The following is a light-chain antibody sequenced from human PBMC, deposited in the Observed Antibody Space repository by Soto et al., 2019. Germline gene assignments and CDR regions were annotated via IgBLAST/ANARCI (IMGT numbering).Light chain of an antibody. CDR2: AAS. CDR3: QQYDKFPIT. J-gene: IGKJ5*01. Sequence: DIQMTQSPSTLSASVGDRVTITCRASQTISNWLAWYQVKPEKAPKSLIYAASSLQSGVPSRFNGSGSGTDFTLTISNLQPEDFATYYCQQYDKFPITFGQGTRLEIK. V-gene: IGKV1D-16*01. CDR1: QTISNW.